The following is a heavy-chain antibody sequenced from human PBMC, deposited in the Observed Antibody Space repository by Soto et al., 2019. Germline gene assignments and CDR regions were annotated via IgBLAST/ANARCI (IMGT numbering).Heavy chain of an antibody. V-gene: IGHV3-13*04. CDR1: GFAFSSHD. CDR2: IGPTGDT. D-gene: IGHD3-22*01. J-gene: IGHJ6*02. Sequence: PGGSLRLSCAASGFAFSSHDMHWVRQAAGKGLEWVSSIGPTGDTYYLGSVKGRFTISRENAKNSLYLEMNTLGAGDTAVYYYDSSGQWGGGGMDVWGQGTTVTVSS. CDR3: DSSGQWGGGGMDV.